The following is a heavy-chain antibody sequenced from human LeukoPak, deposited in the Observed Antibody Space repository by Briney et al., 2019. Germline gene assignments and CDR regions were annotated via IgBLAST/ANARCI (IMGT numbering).Heavy chain of an antibody. V-gene: IGHV4-39*07. Sequence: PSQTLSLTCTVSGGSISSSSYYWGWIRQPPGKGLEWIGTIYYSGNTYYNPSLKSRVTISVDTSKNQFSLKLSSVTAADTAVYYCARRAGAYSHPYDYWGQGTLVTVSS. CDR3: ARRAGAYSHPYDY. CDR1: GGSISSSSYY. CDR2: IYYSGNT. J-gene: IGHJ4*02. D-gene: IGHD4/OR15-4a*01.